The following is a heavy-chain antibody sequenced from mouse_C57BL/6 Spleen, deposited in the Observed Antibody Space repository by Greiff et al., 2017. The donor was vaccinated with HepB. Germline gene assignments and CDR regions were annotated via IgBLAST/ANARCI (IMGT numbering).Heavy chain of an antibody. CDR3: AIYMDSNYRYFDV. Sequence: EVKLMESGGGLVQPGGSLSLSCAASGFTFTDYYMSWVRQPPGKALEWLGFIRNKANGYTTEYSASVKGRFTISRDNSQSILYLHMHALKAEDVSTYYCAIYMDSNYRYFDVWGTGTTVTVSS. CDR2: IRNKANGYTT. V-gene: IGHV7-3*01. D-gene: IGHD2-5*01. CDR1: GFTFTDYY. J-gene: IGHJ1*03.